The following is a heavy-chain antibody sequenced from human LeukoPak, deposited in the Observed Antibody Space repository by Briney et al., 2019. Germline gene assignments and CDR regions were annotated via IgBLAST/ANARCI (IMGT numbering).Heavy chain of an antibody. Sequence: GGSLRLSCAASGFTFSSYSMNWVRQAPGKGLEWVSSISSSSSYIYYADSVKGRFTISRDNAKNSLYLQMNSLRAEDTAVYYCARALTLGYCSSTSCSTPDAFDIWGQGTMVTVSS. CDR2: ISSSSSYI. CDR3: ARALTLGYCSSTSCSTPDAFDI. J-gene: IGHJ3*02. CDR1: GFTFSSYS. D-gene: IGHD2-2*01. V-gene: IGHV3-21*01.